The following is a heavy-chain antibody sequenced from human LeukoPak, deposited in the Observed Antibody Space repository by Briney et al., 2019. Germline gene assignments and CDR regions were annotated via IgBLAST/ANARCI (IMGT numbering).Heavy chain of an antibody. J-gene: IGHJ4*02. V-gene: IGHV1-69*01. Sequence: ASVKVSCKASGGTFSSYAISWVRQAPGQGLEWMGGIIPIFGTANYAQKFQGRVTITADESTSTAYMELSSLRSEDTAVYYCARDIDYGGRNWGQGTLVTVSS. D-gene: IGHD4-23*01. CDR2: IIPIFGTA. CDR3: ARDIDYGGRN. CDR1: GGTFSSYA.